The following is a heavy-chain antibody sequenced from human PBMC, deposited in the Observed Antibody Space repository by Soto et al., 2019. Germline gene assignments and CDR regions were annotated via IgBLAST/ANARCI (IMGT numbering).Heavy chain of an antibody. V-gene: IGHV3-73*01. Sequence: DVQMVESGGDLVQPGGSLKLSCTTTGFTFAGSAIHWVRQAPGKGLEWVGRIRNRANNYATAYPASVSGRFTISRDDSKATAYLEMNSLKTEDTAMYYCAGPGPFDSLGQGTLVTVSS. CDR2: IRNRANNYAT. D-gene: IGHD1-1*01. CDR3: AGPGPFDS. J-gene: IGHJ4*02. CDR1: GFTFAGSA.